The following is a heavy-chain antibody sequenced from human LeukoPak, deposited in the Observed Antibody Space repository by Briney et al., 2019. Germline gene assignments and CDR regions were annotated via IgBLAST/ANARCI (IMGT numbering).Heavy chain of an antibody. V-gene: IGHV4-34*01. CDR3: ARGSGFYTGNRGIDY. CDR1: GGSISSYY. D-gene: IGHD3-10*01. Sequence: SETLSLTCTVSGGSISSYYWSWIRQPPGKGLEWIGEINHSGSTNYNPSLKSRVTISVDTSKNQFSLKLSSVTAADTAVYYCARGSGFYTGNRGIDYWGQGTLVTVSS. CDR2: INHSGST. J-gene: IGHJ4*02.